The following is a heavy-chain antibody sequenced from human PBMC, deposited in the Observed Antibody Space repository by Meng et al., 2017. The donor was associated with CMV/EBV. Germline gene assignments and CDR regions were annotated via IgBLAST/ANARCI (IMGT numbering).Heavy chain of an antibody. CDR2: INHNSGGT. Sequence: ASVKVSCKASGYTFTGYYMHWVRQAPGQGLEWMGWINHNSGGTNYAQKFQGRVTMTRDTSISTAYMELSRLRSDDTAVYYCAGGWFGELSNRAYYYYGMDVWGQGTTVTVSS. J-gene: IGHJ6*02. V-gene: IGHV1-2*02. CDR1: GYTFTGYY. D-gene: IGHD3-10*01. CDR3: AGGWFGELSNRAYYYYGMDV.